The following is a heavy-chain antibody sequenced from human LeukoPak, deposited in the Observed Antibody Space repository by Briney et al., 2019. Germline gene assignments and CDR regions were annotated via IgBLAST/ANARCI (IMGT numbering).Heavy chain of an antibody. D-gene: IGHD3-22*01. CDR1: GGSISSSSYY. CDR3: ASRCYYYDSSGCPGY. Sequence: SETLSLTCTVSGGSISSSSYYWGWIRQPPGKGLEWIGSIYYSGSTYYNPSLKSRVTISVDTSKNQFSLKLSSVTAADTAVYYCASRCYYYDSSGCPGYWGQGTLVTVSS. CDR2: IYYSGST. V-gene: IGHV4-39*07. J-gene: IGHJ4*02.